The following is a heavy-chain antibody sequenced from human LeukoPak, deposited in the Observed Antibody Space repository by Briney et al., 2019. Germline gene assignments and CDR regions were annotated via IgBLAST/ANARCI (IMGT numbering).Heavy chain of an antibody. CDR1: GFTFSMYA. CDR3: ARDEVRGVAFDY. CDR2: ISSSSSYI. V-gene: IGHV3-21*01. D-gene: IGHD3-10*01. Sequence: GGSLRLSCTVSGFTFSMYAMHWVRQAPGKGLEWVSSISSSSSYIYYADSVKGRFTISRDNAKNSLYLQMNSLRAEDTAVYYCARDEVRGVAFDYWGQGTLVTVSS. J-gene: IGHJ4*02.